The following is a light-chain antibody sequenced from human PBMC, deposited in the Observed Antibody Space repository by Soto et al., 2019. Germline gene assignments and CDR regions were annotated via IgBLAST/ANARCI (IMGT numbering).Light chain of an antibody. V-gene: IGKV1-9*01. CDR3: QQFNAYPLT. CDR1: QGISDY. Sequence: DIQLTQSPSFLSASVGDRVTISCRASQGISDYLAWYQQKPGKAPKLLIYGASTLQSGVPSRFSGSASGTEFTLTISSLQPEDFATYFFQQFNAYPLTFGGGTKLAIK. J-gene: IGKJ4*01. CDR2: GAS.